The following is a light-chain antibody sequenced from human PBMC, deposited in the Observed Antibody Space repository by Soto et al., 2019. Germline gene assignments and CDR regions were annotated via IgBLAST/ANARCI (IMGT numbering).Light chain of an antibody. Sequence: DIQMTQSPSSLSASVGDRVTITCRASQSISSYLNWYQQKPGKAPKLLIYAASSLQSGVPSRFSGSGSGPDFTLTISSLQPEDFATYYYKQSYSTPRTFGQGTKVEIK. J-gene: IGKJ1*01. CDR2: AAS. V-gene: IGKV1-39*01. CDR3: KQSYSTPRT. CDR1: QSISSY.